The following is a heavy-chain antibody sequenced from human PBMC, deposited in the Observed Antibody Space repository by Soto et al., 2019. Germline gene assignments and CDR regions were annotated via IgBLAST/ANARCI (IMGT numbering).Heavy chain of an antibody. V-gene: IGHV3-48*02. CDR2: ISASSSTI. J-gene: IGHJ4*02. D-gene: IGHD5-18*01. CDR3: ARDLYPTAMVPFDY. CDR1: GFSLGSYN. Sequence: GGSLRLSCAASGFSLGSYNMNWVRQAPGKGLEWVSFISASSSTIYYADSVKGRFTISRDNAKNSLYLQMNSLRDEDTAVYYCARDLYPTAMVPFDYWGQGTLVTVS.